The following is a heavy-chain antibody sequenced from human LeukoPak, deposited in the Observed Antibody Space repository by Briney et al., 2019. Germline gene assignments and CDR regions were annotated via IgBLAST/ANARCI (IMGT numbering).Heavy chain of an antibody. CDR1: GYTFTGYY. CDR3: ARAEGRDGYKYPEGY. V-gene: IGHV1-2*02. D-gene: IGHD5-24*01. CDR2: INPNSGGT. J-gene: IGHJ4*02. Sequence: ASVKVSCKASGYTFTGYYMHWVRQAPGQGLEWMGWINPNSGGTNYAQKLQGRVTMTTDTSTSTAYMELRSLRSDDTAVYYCARAEGRDGYKYPEGYWGQGTLVTVSS.